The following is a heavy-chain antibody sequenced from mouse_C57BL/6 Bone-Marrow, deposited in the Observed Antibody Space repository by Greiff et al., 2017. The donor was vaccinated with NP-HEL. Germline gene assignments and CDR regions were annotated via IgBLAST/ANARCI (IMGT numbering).Heavy chain of an antibody. J-gene: IGHJ2*01. Sequence: VQLQQPGAELVMPGASVKLSCKASGYTFTSYWMHWVKQRPGQGLEWIGEIDPSDSYTNYNQKFKGKSTLTVDKSSSTAYMQLSSLTSEDSAVYYCARYSNPYYWGQGTTLTVSS. D-gene: IGHD2-5*01. CDR3: ARYSNPYY. CDR1: GYTFTSYW. V-gene: IGHV1-69*01. CDR2: IDPSDSYT.